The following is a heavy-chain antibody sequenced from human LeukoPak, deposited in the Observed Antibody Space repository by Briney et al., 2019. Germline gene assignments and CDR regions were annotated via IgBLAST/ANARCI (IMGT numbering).Heavy chain of an antibody. CDR2: IYYSGST. V-gene: IGHV4-59*01. CDR1: GGSISSYY. J-gene: IGHJ4*02. D-gene: IGHD5-12*01. CDR3: ARGHSGYDPSPFDY. Sequence: PSETLSLTCTVSGGSISSYYWSWIRQPPGKGLEWIGYIYYSGSTNYNPSLKSRVATSVDTSKNQFSLKLSSVTAADTAVYYCARGHSGYDPSPFDYWGQGTLVTVSS.